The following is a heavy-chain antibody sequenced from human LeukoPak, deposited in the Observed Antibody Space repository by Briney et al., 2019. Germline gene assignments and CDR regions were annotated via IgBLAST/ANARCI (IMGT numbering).Heavy chain of an antibody. CDR2: IETTGST. V-gene: IGHV4-4*07. D-gene: IGHD3-22*01. Sequence: SETLSLTCNVSGVSKSTFYMSWIRQPAGKGLEWIGRIETTGSTNYNPSLKSRVTMSVDTSKRHFSLRLTSVTAADAAVYYCAVDDRGFDPWGQGPLVTVSS. J-gene: IGHJ5*02. CDR1: GVSKSTFY. CDR3: AVDDRGFDP.